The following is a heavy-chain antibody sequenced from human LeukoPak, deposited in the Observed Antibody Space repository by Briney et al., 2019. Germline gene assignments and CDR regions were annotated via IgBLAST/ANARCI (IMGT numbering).Heavy chain of an antibody. D-gene: IGHD3-16*01. CDR3: ARASWVSSADAVR. J-gene: IGHJ4*02. CDR1: GLSFSTFA. V-gene: IGHV3-23*01. CDR2: LRGNGET. Sequence: GGSLRLSCAASGLSFSTFAMSWVRQGPARGLEWVSSLRGNGETFYAESVKGRFTLSSDSSRNTVYLHLNNLKVEDTAMYYCARASWVSSADAVRWGQGTLVTVSS.